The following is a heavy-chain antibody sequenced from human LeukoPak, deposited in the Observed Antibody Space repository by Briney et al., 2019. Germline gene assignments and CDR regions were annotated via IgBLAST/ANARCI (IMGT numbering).Heavy chain of an antibody. CDR2: ISLSNSDSDK. Sequence: GGSLRLSCAASGFTFSDHYMTWIRQAPGKGLQWVSYISLSNSDSDKSYADSVKGRFTISRDNAKNCLFLQMNSLRVEDTAVYYCTRGLWGLDSWGQGTLVTVSS. J-gene: IGHJ5*01. D-gene: IGHD7-27*01. CDR3: TRGLWGLDS. CDR1: GFTFSDHY. V-gene: IGHV3-11*01.